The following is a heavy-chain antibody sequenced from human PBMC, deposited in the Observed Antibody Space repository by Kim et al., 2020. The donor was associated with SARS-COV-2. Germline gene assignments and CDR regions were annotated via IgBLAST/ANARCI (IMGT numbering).Heavy chain of an antibody. CDR1: GGSISSSSYY. CDR2: IDYSGST. Sequence: SETLSLTCTVSGGSISSSSYYWGWIRQPPGKGLEWIGSIDYSGSTYYNPSLKSLVTISVDTSKNQFSLKLSSVTAADTAVYYCARLIGHCSGGSCFSTWFDPWGQGTLVTVSS. V-gene: IGHV4-39*01. CDR3: ARLIGHCSGGSCFSTWFDP. D-gene: IGHD2-15*01. J-gene: IGHJ5*02.